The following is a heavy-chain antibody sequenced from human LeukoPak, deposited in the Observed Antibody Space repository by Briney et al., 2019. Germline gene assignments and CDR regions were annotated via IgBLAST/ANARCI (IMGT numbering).Heavy chain of an antibody. Sequence: ASVKVSCKASGYTFTGYYMHWVRQAPGQGLEWMGGFDPEDGETIYAQKFQGRVAMTRDTSISTAYMELSRLRSDDSAVYYCARAKRLPLDYWGQGTLVTVSS. CDR1: GYTFTGYY. CDR2: FDPEDGET. D-gene: IGHD1-1*01. CDR3: ARAKRLPLDY. J-gene: IGHJ4*02. V-gene: IGHV1-2*02.